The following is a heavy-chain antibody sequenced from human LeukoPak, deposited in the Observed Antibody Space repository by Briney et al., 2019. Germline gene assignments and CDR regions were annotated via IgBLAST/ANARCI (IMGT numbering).Heavy chain of an antibody. CDR3: AVGYCSGGSCRSSAFDI. J-gene: IGHJ3*02. V-gene: IGHV3-23*01. Sequence: GGSLRLSCAASGFTFSSYAMSWVRQAPGKGLEWVSAISGSGGSTYYADPVKGRFTISRDNSKNSLYLQMNSLRAEDMALYYCAVGYCSGGSCRSSAFDIWGQGTMVTVSS. D-gene: IGHD2-15*01. CDR1: GFTFSSYA. CDR2: ISGSGGST.